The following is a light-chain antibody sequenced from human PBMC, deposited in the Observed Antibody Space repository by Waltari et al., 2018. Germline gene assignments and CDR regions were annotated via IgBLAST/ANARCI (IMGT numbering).Light chain of an antibody. Sequence: QAVLTQPSSLSASPGASASLPCTLRSGINVGTYRIYWYQQQPGSPPQYLLRYKSHSDKHQDSRVPRRFSGSKDASANAGILLISGLQSEDEADYYCMIWHNNAVVFGGGTTLTVL. V-gene: IGLV5-45*03. CDR2: YKSHSDK. J-gene: IGLJ2*01. CDR3: MIWHNNAVV. CDR1: SGINVGTYR.